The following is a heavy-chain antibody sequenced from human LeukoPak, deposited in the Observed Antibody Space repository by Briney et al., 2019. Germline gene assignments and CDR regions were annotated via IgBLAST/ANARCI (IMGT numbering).Heavy chain of an antibody. D-gene: IGHD6-19*01. CDR2: ICRSGST. V-gene: IGHV4-38-2*02. CDR1: GYSISSGYY. CDR3: AREAYSSSPDYFDY. Sequence: PSETLSLTCTVSGYSISSGYYWGWIRQPPGKGLEWIGSICRSGSTYYNPSLKSRVTISVDTSKNQFSLKLSSVTAADTAVYYCAREAYSSSPDYFDYWGQGTLVTVSS. J-gene: IGHJ4*02.